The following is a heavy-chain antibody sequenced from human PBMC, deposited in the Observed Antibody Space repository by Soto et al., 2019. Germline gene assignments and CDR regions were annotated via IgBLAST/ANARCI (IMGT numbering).Heavy chain of an antibody. D-gene: IGHD3-22*01. Sequence: GSLRLSCAASGFNFSLVGMHWVRQVPGKGLEWVAVKSFDGSNTHYADSVNGRFLISRDNFKEILFLQMNNLRPEDTAVYFCAKDYFYDSGGYYGPLDHWGEGT. V-gene: IGHV3-30*18. CDR1: GFNFSLVG. J-gene: IGHJ4*02. CDR2: KSFDGSNT. CDR3: AKDYFYDSGGYYGPLDH.